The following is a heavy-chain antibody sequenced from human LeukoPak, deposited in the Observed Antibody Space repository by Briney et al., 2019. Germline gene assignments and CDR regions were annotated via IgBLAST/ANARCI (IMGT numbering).Heavy chain of an antibody. CDR2: INSDGSII. Sequence: GGSLRLSCVVSGFIFNNYWMHWVRQAPGKGLVWVSRINSDGSIINYADSVMGRFTISRDNAKNTLYLQMNSLRAEDTAVYYCARVGFSAAAGWGQGTLVTVSS. D-gene: IGHD6-25*01. CDR1: GFIFNNYW. J-gene: IGHJ4*02. CDR3: ARVGFSAAAG. V-gene: IGHV3-74*01.